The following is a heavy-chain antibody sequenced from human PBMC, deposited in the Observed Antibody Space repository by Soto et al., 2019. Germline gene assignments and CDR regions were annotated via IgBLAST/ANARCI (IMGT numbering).Heavy chain of an antibody. D-gene: IGHD3-22*01. V-gene: IGHV1-69*01. CDR1: GGTFSSYA. J-gene: IGHJ5*02. CDR2: IIPIFGTA. CDR3: ARYQTGKYYYDSSGYPRWFDP. Sequence: QVQLVQSGAEVKKPGSSVKVSCKASGGTFSSYAISWVRQAPGQGLEWMGGIIPIFGTANYAKKFQGRVTITADESTSTAYMELRSLRSEDTAVYYCARYQTGKYYYDSSGYPRWFDPWGQGTLVTVSS.